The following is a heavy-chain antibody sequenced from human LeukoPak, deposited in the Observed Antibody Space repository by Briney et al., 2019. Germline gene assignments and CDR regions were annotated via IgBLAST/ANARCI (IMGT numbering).Heavy chain of an antibody. CDR2: FDPADGKI. J-gene: IGHJ4*02. Sequence: ASVKVSCKVSGNTLTELSMYWVRQAPGKGLEWMGGFDPADGKIIYAQRLQGRVIMTEDTSTDTAYMELSSLGSEDTAVYYCATLDADGNYGFVGYWGQGTLVTVSS. CDR3: ATLDADGNYGFVGY. CDR1: GNTLTELS. V-gene: IGHV1-24*01. D-gene: IGHD3-22*01.